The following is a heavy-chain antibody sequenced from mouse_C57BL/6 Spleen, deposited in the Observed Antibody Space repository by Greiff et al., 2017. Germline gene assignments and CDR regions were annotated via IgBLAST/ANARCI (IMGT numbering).Heavy chain of an antibody. CDR3: TRGGNYVRFAY. CDR1: GFNIKDDY. J-gene: IGHJ3*01. Sequence: VQLKESGAELVRPGASVKLSCTASGFNIKDDYMHWVKQRPEQGLEWIGWIDPENGDTEYASKFQGKATITADTSSNTAYLQLSSLTSEDTAVYYCTRGGNYVRFAYWGQGTLVTVSA. CDR2: IDPENGDT. D-gene: IGHD2-1*01. V-gene: IGHV14-4*01.